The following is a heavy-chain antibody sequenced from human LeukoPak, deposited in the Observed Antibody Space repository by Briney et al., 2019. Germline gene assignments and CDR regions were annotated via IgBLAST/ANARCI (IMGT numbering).Heavy chain of an antibody. CDR1: GGSISSSSYY. J-gene: IGHJ4*02. CDR2: IYYSGST. V-gene: IGHV4-39*07. CDR3: ASVRYYYGSGRPFDY. D-gene: IGHD3-10*01. Sequence: SETLSLTCTVSGGSISSSSYYWGWIRQPPGTGLEWLGSIYYSGSTYYNPSLKSRVTISVDTSKNQFSLKLSSVTAADTAVYYCASVRYYYGSGRPFDYWGQGTLVTVSS.